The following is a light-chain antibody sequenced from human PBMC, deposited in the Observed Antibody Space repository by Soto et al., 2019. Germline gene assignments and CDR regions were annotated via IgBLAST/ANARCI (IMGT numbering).Light chain of an antibody. J-gene: IGLJ2*01. CDR1: SSDTAGYNL. CDR3: SSFTSKSSLI. V-gene: IGLV2-14*01. CDR2: EVR. Sequence: QSALTQPASVSGSPGQSITISCTGTSSDTAGYNLVSWYQQHPGRAPQLILYEVRNRPSGISFRFSGSKSGNTASLTISGLQAEDEADYYCSSFTSKSSLIFGGGTKLTVL.